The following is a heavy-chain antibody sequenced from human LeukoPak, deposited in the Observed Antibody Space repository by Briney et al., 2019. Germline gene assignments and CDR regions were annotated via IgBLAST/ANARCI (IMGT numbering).Heavy chain of an antibody. CDR1: GYTFTGYY. J-gene: IGHJ4*02. D-gene: IGHD2-2*01. Sequence: ASVKVSCKASGYTFTGYYMHWVRQAPGQGLEWMGWINPNSGGTNYAQKFQGRVTITRDTSISTAYMELSRLRSDDTTVYYCARELGYCSSTSCYYYFDYWGQGTLVTVSS. CDR2: INPNSGGT. CDR3: ARELGYCSSTSCYYYFDY. V-gene: IGHV1-2*02.